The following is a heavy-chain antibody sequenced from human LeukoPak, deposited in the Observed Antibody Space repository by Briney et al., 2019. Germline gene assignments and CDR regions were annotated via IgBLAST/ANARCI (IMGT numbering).Heavy chain of an antibody. CDR2: INWNGGST. Sequence: GGSLRLSCAASGFTFDDYGMSWVRQAPGKGLEWVSGINWNGGSTGYADSVKGRFTISRDNAKNSLYLQMNSLRAEDTALYYCARAIYVEWLAGNWFDPWGQGTLVTVSS. J-gene: IGHJ5*02. CDR1: GFTFDDYG. D-gene: IGHD6-19*01. V-gene: IGHV3-20*04. CDR3: ARAIYVEWLAGNWFDP.